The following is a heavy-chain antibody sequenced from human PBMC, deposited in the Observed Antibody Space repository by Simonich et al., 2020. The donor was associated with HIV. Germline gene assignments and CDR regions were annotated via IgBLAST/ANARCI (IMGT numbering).Heavy chain of an antibody. CDR3: ARRRGLLPYRGYFDY. CDR2: INHSANT. J-gene: IGHJ4*02. D-gene: IGHD4-17*01. CDR1: GGSFSGYY. V-gene: IGHV4-34*01. Sequence: QVQLQQWGAGLLKPSETLSLTCAVYGGSFSGYYWNRIRQPPGKGLEWFGEINHSANTNYNPSLKSRVTISVTTAKNQFSLKLISVTAADTAIYYCARRRGLLPYRGYFDYWGQGTLVTVSS.